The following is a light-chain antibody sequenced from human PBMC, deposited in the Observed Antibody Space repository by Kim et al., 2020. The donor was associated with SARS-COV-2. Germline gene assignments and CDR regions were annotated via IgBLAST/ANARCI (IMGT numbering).Light chain of an antibody. CDR2: SNN. CDR1: SSNIGSNT. Sequence: ELTQPPSASGTPGQRVTISCSGSSSNIGSNTVNWYQQLPGTAPKLLIYSNNQRPSGVPDRFSGSKSGTSASLAISGLQSEVEADYYCAAWDDSLNGWVFGGGTKLTVL. J-gene: IGLJ3*02. V-gene: IGLV1-44*01. CDR3: AAWDDSLNGWV.